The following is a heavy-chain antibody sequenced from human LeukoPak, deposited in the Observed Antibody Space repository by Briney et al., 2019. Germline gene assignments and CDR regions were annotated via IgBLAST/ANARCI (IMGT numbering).Heavy chain of an antibody. CDR3: ARAGIMITFGGARGFDY. J-gene: IGHJ4*02. D-gene: IGHD3-16*01. CDR2: INPSGGST. V-gene: IGHV1-46*01. CDR1: GYTFTSYY. Sequence: ASVKVSCKASGYTFTSYYMHWVRQAPGQGLEWMGIINPSGGSTSYAQKFQGRVTMTRDTSTSTVYMELSSLRSEDTAVYYCARAGIMITFGGARGFDYWGQGTLVTVSS.